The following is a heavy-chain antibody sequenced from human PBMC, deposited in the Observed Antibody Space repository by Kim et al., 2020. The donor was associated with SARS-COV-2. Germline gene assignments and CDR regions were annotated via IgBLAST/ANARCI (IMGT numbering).Heavy chain of an antibody. J-gene: IGHJ4*02. Sequence: DSVKGRFTISRDNSKNTLYPQMSSLRAEDTAVYYCVKDVDRYNWNLDFDYWGQGTLVTVSS. CDR3: VKDVDRYNWNLDFDY. D-gene: IGHD1-7*01. V-gene: IGHV3-64D*09.